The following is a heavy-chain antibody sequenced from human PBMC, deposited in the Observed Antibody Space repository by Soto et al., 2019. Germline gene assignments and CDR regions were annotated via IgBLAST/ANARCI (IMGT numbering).Heavy chain of an antibody. V-gene: IGHV3-15*01. Sequence: GGSLRLSCAASGFTFSNAWMSWVRQAPGKGLEWVGRIKSKTDGGTTDYAAPVKGRFTISRDDSKNTLYLQMNSLKTEDTAVYYCTTGLDSSGSYYYYGMDVWGQGTTVTVSS. CDR2: IKSKTDGGTT. CDR1: GFTFSNAW. D-gene: IGHD3-22*01. CDR3: TTGLDSSGSYYYYGMDV. J-gene: IGHJ6*02.